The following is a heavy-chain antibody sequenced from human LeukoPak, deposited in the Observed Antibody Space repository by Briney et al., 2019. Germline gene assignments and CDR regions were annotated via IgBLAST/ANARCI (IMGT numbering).Heavy chain of an antibody. CDR3: ARARGVSTGYRPIDY. CDR1: GFTFSTSG. D-gene: IGHD3-22*01. J-gene: IGHJ4*02. CDR2: IWYDGSNK. V-gene: IGHV3-33*01. Sequence: GGSLRLSCAASGFTFSTSGMHWGRQAPGKGLEWVALIWYDGSNKHYAESVKGRFSISRDNSKSTLYLQMNSLRAEDTAVYYCARARGVSTGYRPIDYWGQGTLVTVSS.